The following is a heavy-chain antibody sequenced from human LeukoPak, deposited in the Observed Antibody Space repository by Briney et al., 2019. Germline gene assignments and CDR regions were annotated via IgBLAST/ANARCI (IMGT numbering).Heavy chain of an antibody. CDR3: AREGLTGSTYWFDS. D-gene: IGHD1-7*01. Sequence: GGSLRLSCVVSGFTFSSYGMHWVRQAPGKGLEWVAVIWDDGGTKYYSDSVKGRFTISRDNSESTLYLEMNSLRVEDTAVYYCAREGLTGSTYWFDSWGQGTLATVSS. J-gene: IGHJ5*01. CDR2: IWDDGGTK. V-gene: IGHV3-33*01. CDR1: GFTFSSYG.